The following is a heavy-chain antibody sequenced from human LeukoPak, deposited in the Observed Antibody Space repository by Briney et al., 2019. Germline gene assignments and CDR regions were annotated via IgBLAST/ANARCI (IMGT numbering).Heavy chain of an antibody. D-gene: IGHD6-6*01. CDR1: GFTFSSYA. Sequence: GGSLRLSRAASGFTFSSYAMSWVRQAPGKGLEWVSAISGSGGSTYYADSVKGRFTISRDNSKNTLYLQMNSLRAEDTAVYYCAKGLGSSSSEDYWGQGTLVTVSS. CDR3: AKGLGSSSSEDY. CDR2: ISGSGGST. V-gene: IGHV3-23*01. J-gene: IGHJ4*02.